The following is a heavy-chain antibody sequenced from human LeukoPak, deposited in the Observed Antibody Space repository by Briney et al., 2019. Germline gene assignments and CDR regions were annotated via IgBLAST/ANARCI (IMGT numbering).Heavy chain of an antibody. CDR2: IIPIFGTA. CDR3: ARASSHYDYVWGSYRHSYYYYGMDV. CDR1: GGTFSSYA. Sequence: GASVKVSCKASGGTFSSYAISWVRQAPGQGLEWVGGIIPIFGTANYAQKFQGRVTITADESTSTAYMELSSLRSEDTAVYYCARASSHYDYVWGSYRHSYYYYGMDVWGQGTTVTVSS. D-gene: IGHD3-16*02. J-gene: IGHJ6*02. V-gene: IGHV1-69*13.